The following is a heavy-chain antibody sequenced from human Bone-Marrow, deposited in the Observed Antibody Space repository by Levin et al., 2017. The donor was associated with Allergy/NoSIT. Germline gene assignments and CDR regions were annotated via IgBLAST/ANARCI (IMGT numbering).Heavy chain of an antibody. CDR1: GGSINNFY. J-gene: IGHJ5*02. CDR2: IYSSGST. CDR3: AQDRGADLGWFVP. V-gene: IGHV4-4*07. Sequence: SSETLSLTCNVSGGSINNFYWSWIRQPAGKGLEWVGRIYSSGSTNYNPSLKSRVTMSVDTSKNQFSLKLTSVTAADTAMYYCAQDRGADLGWFVPWGQGTLVTVSS. D-gene: IGHD3-16*01.